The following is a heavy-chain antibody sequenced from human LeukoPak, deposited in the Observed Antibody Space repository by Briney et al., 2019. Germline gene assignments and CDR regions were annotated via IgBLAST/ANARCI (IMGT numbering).Heavy chain of an antibody. CDR3: ARADPTSEHYGSGSYYCAFDY. CDR2: ISAYNGNT. J-gene: IGHJ4*02. V-gene: IGHV1-18*01. CDR1: GYTFTSYG. D-gene: IGHD3-10*01. Sequence: GASVKVSCKASGYTFTSYGISWVGQAPGQGLEWMGWISAYNGNTHYAQKLQGRVTMTTDTSTSTAYMELRSLRSDDTAVYYCARADPTSEHYGSGSYYCAFDYWGQGTLVTVSS.